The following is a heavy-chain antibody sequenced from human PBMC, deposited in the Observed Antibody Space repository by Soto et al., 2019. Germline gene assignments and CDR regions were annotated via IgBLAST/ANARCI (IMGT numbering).Heavy chain of an antibody. D-gene: IGHD2-15*01. Sequence: SETLSLTCAVYGGSFSGYYWSWIRQPPGKGLEWIGEINHSGSTNYNPSLKSRVTISVDTSKNQFSLKLSSVTAADTAVYYCARGRVVVVVAATGGASYYGMGVWGQGTTVTVSS. J-gene: IGHJ6*02. V-gene: IGHV4-34*01. CDR3: ARGRVVVVVAATGGASYYGMGV. CDR2: INHSGST. CDR1: GGSFSGYY.